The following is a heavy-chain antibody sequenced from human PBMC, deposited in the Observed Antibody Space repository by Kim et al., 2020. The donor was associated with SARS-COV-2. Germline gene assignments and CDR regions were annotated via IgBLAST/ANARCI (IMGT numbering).Heavy chain of an antibody. CDR3: ARDGAVAGLDYFDY. Sequence: GGSLRLSCAASGFTFSSYEMNWVRQAPGKGLEWVSYISSSGSTIYYADSVKGRFTISRDNAKNSLYLQMNSLRAEDTAVYYCARDGAVAGLDYFDYWGQGTLVTVSS. CDR1: GFTFSSYE. D-gene: IGHD6-19*01. V-gene: IGHV3-48*03. CDR2: ISSSGSTI. J-gene: IGHJ4*02.